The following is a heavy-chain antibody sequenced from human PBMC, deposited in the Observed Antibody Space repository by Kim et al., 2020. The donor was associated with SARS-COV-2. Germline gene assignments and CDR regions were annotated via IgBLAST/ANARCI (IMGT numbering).Heavy chain of an antibody. CDR2: ISGSGGST. V-gene: IGHV3-23*01. CDR3: AKDQANGGESKTDY. Sequence: GGSLRLSCAASGFTFSSYAMSWVRQAPGKGLEWVSAISGSGGSTYYADSVKGRFTISRDNSKNTLYLQMNSLRAEDTAVYYCAKDQANGGESKTDYWGQGTLVTVSS. CDR1: GFTFSSYA. D-gene: IGHD4-17*01. J-gene: IGHJ4*02.